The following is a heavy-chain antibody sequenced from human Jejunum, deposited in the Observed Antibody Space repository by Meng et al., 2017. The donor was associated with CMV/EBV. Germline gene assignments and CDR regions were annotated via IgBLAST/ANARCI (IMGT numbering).Heavy chain of an antibody. CDR1: GFPVCMNY. CDR3: VRGTGVNAEYLQD. J-gene: IGHJ1*01. V-gene: IGHV3-11*01. D-gene: IGHD1-14*01. Sequence: SGFPVCMNYMAWVRQAPGGGLQWVSYISSGSSIIYYADSVQGRFTISRDNANNSLYLRIDSLRAEDTAVYFCVRGTGVNAEYLQDWGLGTLVTVSS. CDR2: ISSGSSII.